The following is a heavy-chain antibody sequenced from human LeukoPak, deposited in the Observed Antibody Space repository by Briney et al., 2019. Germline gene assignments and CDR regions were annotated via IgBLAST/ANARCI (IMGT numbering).Heavy chain of an antibody. J-gene: IGHJ4*02. V-gene: IGHV3-9*01. CDR3: AKGGYSSGWYGDH. CDR1: GFTFDDHG. D-gene: IGHD6-19*01. Sequence: PGRSLRLSCAASGFTFDDHGMHWVRQAPGKGLEWVSGISWNSGTVVYADSVRGRFTISRDNAKNSVYLQMNSLKAEDTALYYCAKGGYSSGWYGDHWGQGTLVTVSS. CDR2: ISWNSGTV.